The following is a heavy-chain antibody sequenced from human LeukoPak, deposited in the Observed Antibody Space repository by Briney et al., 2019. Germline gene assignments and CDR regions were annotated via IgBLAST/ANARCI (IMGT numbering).Heavy chain of an antibody. CDR1: GYSFTSYW. D-gene: IGHD3-10*01. CDR3: ARLQVMVRGKKYYYYGMDV. Sequence: GESLKISCKGSGYSFTSYWIGWVRQMPGKGLEWMGIIYPGDSDTRYSPSFQGQVTISADKSISTAYLQWSSLKASDTAMYYCARLQVMVRGKKYYYYGMDVWGQGTTVTVSS. J-gene: IGHJ6*02. CDR2: IYPGDSDT. V-gene: IGHV5-51*01.